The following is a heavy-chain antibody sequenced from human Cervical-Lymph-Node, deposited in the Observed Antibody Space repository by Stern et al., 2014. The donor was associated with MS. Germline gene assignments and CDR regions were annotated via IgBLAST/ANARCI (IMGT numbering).Heavy chain of an antibody. J-gene: IGHJ5*02. CDR1: GGSISSYY. Sequence: QVQLQESGPGLVKPSETLSLTCTVSGGSISSYYWSWIRQPPGKGLEWIGHLYYSGSTNYNPSLKSRVTISLEPPNNPFSLKLSSVTAADTAVYYCARGRITMIVGPGDWFDPWGQGTLVTVSS. CDR2: LYYSGST. CDR3: ARGRITMIVGPGDWFDP. D-gene: IGHD3-22*01. V-gene: IGHV4-59*01.